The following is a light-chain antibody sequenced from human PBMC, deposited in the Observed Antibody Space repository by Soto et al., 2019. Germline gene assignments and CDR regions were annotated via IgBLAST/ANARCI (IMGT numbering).Light chain of an antibody. CDR3: QQYGSSPTWT. J-gene: IGKJ1*01. V-gene: IGKV3-20*01. CDR1: QSVSSSY. CDR2: GAS. Sequence: EIVLTQSPGTLSLSPGERATLSCRASQSVSSSYLAWYRQKPGQAPRLLIYGASSRATGIPDRFSGSGSGTDFTLPVSRLEPEDFAVYYCQQYGSSPTWTFGQGTKV.